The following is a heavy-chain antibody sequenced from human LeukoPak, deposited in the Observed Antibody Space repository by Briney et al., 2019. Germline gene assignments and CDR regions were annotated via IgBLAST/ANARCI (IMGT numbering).Heavy chain of an antibody. Sequence: SETLSLTCTVSGGSISSGSYYWSWIRQPAGKGLEWIGRIYTSGSTNYNPSLKSRVTISVGTSKNQFSLKLSSVTAADTAVYYCASSRTSYGGFDYWGQGTLVTVSS. CDR3: ASSRTSYGGFDY. J-gene: IGHJ4*02. V-gene: IGHV4-61*02. CDR1: GGSISSGSYY. D-gene: IGHD5-18*01. CDR2: IYTSGST.